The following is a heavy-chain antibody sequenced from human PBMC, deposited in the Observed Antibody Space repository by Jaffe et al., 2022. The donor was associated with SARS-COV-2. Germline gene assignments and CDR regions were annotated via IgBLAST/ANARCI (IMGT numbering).Heavy chain of an antibody. CDR2: ISSRSTTI. J-gene: IGHJ4*02. V-gene: IGHV3-48*02. CDR1: GFTFSSYS. Sequence: EVQLVESGGGLVQPGGSLRLSCAASGFTFSSYSMNWVRQAPGKGLEWVSYISSRSTTIYYADSVKGRFTISRDNAKNSLYLQMNSLRDEDTAVYYCATESNSGSYYILDYWGQGTLVTVSS. D-gene: IGHD1-26*01. CDR3: ATESNSGSYYILDY.